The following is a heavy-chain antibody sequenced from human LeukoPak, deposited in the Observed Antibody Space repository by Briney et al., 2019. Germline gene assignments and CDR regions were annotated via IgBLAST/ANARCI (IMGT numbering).Heavy chain of an antibody. J-gene: IGHJ3*02. CDR2: IYNSGTT. CDR1: GGSISSSSYY. D-gene: IGHD1-26*01. CDR3: ARGGALGGRSFDI. V-gene: IGHV4-61*02. Sequence: SETLSLTCTVSGGSISSSSYYWGWIRQPAGKGLEWIGRIYNSGTTHYNPSLKSRITMSGDTSKNQFSLKVTSVTAADTAVYYCARGGALGGRSFDIWGPGTMVTVSS.